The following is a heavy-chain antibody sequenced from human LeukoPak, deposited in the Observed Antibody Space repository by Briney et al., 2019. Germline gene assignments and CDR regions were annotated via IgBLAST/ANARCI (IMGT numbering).Heavy chain of an antibody. CDR3: AKAAIGADGAGFLCEY. D-gene: IGHD4-17*01. V-gene: IGHV3-23*01. Sequence: GGSLTLSCAASGFTFSDYAMNWVRQAPGKGLEWVSTASYYVGKQYHADSVRGRFTVSRDNSRNTVSLQISSLRVVDTGISYCAKAAIGADGAGFLCEYWGQGTLVTVSS. CDR1: GFTFSDYA. J-gene: IGHJ4*02. CDR2: ASYYVGKQ.